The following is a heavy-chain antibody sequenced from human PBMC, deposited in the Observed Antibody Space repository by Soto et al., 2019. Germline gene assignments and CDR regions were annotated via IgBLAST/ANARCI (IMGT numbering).Heavy chain of an antibody. Sequence: LRLSCAASGFNVNSDYMNWVRQTPGKGLEWVASIYSGETTYYADSVRGRFTISSDKSKNTLYFQLSSLRIEDTAVYYCTRDGRGLGRLSLFEYWGQGALVTVSS. V-gene: IGHV3-53*01. CDR2: IYSGETT. CDR1: GFNVNSDY. J-gene: IGHJ4*02. D-gene: IGHD2-21*02. CDR3: TRDGRGLGRLSLFEY.